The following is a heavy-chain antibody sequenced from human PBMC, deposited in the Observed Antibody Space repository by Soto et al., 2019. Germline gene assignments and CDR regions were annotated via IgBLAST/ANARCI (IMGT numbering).Heavy chain of an antibody. CDR1: GFTFSSYG. CDR3: AKDLIRLVQYQRLGVDLYYS. Sequence: GGSLRLSCAASGFTFSSYGMHWVRQAPGKGLEWVAVISYDGSNKYYADSVKGRFTISRDNSKNTLYLQMNSLRAEDTAVYYCAKDLIRLVQYQRLGVDLYYSWGQGSL. CDR2: ISYDGSNK. D-gene: IGHD2-2*01. J-gene: IGHJ4*02. V-gene: IGHV3-30*18.